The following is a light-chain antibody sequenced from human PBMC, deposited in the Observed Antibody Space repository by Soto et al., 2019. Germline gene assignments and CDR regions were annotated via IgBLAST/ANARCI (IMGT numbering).Light chain of an antibody. CDR3: SSYTSSRSLV. V-gene: IGLV2-14*01. Sequence: QSALTQPASLSGSPGQSITISCTVTSSDVGDYDYVSWYQQHPGKAPKLIIYEVSDRPSGVSNRFSGSKSANTASLTISGLQAEDEADYFCSSYTSSRSLVFGTGTKVTVL. CDR2: EVS. J-gene: IGLJ1*01. CDR1: SSDVGDYDY.